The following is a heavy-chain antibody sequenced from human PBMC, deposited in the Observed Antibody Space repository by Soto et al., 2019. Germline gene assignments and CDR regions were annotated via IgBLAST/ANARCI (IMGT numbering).Heavy chain of an antibody. D-gene: IGHD3-10*01. V-gene: IGHV1-2*04. Sequence: GASVKVSCKASGYTFTGYYMHWVRQAPGQGLEWMGWINPNSGGTNYAQKFQGWVTMTRDTSISTAYMELSRLRSDDTAVYYCARGGPMITMVRGVITPGRYYYMDVWGKGTTVTVSS. CDR1: GYTFTGYY. J-gene: IGHJ6*03. CDR2: INPNSGGT. CDR3: ARGGPMITMVRGVITPGRYYYMDV.